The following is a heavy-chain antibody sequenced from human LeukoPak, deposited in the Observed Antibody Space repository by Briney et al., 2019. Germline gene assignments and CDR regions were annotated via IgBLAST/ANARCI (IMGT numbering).Heavy chain of an antibody. CDR1: GFTFNNYG. V-gene: IGHV3-33*01. Sequence: GGSLRLSCAASGFTFNNYGMHWVRQAPGKGLEWVALIWFDGSNKYYADSMKGRFTVSRDNSKNTLYLQMNSLRAEDTAVYYCADQGGDYYDSSGYYYWGQGTLVTVSS. CDR3: ADQGGDYYDSSGYYY. D-gene: IGHD3-22*01. J-gene: IGHJ4*02. CDR2: IWFDGSNK.